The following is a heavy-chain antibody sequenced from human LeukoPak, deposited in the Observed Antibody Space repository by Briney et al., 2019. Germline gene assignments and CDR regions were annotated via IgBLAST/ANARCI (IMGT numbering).Heavy chain of an antibody. Sequence: TVKVSCKASGGTFSSYAISWVRQAPGQGLEWMGGIIPIFGTANYAQKFQGRVTITTDESTSTAYMELSSLRSEDTAVYYCARIVVPAAIPVGWFDPWGQGTLVTVSS. V-gene: IGHV1-69*05. CDR2: IIPIFGTA. D-gene: IGHD2-2*01. CDR3: ARIVVPAAIPVGWFDP. J-gene: IGHJ5*02. CDR1: GGTFSSYA.